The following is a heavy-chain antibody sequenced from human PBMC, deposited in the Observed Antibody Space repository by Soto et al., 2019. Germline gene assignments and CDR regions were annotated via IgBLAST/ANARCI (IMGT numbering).Heavy chain of an antibody. V-gene: IGHV4-39*07. D-gene: IGHD6-13*01. CDR3: ARARATIAAAAIFDC. J-gene: IGHJ4*02. Sequence: SETLSLTCTVSGGSISSSSYYWGWIRQPPGKGLEWIGSIYYSGSTYYNPSLKSRVTISVDKSKNQFSLKLTSVTAADTAVYYCARARATIAAAAIFDCWGQGTLVTVSS. CDR2: IYYSGST. CDR1: GGSISSSSYY.